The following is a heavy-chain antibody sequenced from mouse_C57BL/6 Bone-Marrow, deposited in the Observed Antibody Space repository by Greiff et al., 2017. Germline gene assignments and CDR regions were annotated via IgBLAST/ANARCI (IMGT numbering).Heavy chain of an antibody. Sequence: EVQLQESGGGLVKPGGSLKLSCAASGFTFSDYGMHWVRQAPGKGLEWVAYISSGSSTIYYADTVKGRFTISRDNAKITLFLQKTSLRSEDAAIYYCARSRYDYGVRLFAYWGQGTLVTVSA. CDR3: ARSRYDYGVRLFAY. CDR2: ISSGSSTI. D-gene: IGHD2-4*01. CDR1: GFTFSDYG. J-gene: IGHJ3*01. V-gene: IGHV5-17*01.